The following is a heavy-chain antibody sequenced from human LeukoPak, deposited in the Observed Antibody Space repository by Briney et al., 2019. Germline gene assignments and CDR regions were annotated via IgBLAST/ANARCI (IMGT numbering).Heavy chain of an antibody. Sequence: SETLSLTCTVSGGSISSSSYYWGWIRQPPGKGLEWIGSIYYSGSTYYNPSLNSRVTISVDTSKNQFSLKLSSVTAADTAVYYCARESRYYYDSSGPDDAFDIWGQGTMVTVSS. CDR1: GGSISSSSYY. CDR2: IYYSGST. D-gene: IGHD3-22*01. V-gene: IGHV4-39*07. J-gene: IGHJ3*02. CDR3: ARESRYYYDSSGPDDAFDI.